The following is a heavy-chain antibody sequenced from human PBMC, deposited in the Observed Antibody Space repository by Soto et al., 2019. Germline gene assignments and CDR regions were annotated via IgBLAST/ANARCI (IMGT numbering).Heavy chain of an antibody. CDR1: GFTVSSNY. CDR3: ARFYYDSSGPSPNFDAFDI. CDR2: IYSGGST. J-gene: IGHJ3*02. D-gene: IGHD3-22*01. V-gene: IGHV3-53*01. Sequence: PGGSLRLSCAASGFTVSSNYMSWVRQAPGKGLEWVSVIYSGGSTYYADSVKGRFTISRDNSKNTLYLQMNSLRAEDTAVYYCARFYYDSSGPSPNFDAFDIWGQGTMVTVSS.